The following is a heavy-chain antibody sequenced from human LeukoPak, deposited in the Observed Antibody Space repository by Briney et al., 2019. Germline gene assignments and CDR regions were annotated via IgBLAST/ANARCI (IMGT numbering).Heavy chain of an antibody. V-gene: IGHV1-69*04. CDR1: GGTFISYA. D-gene: IGHD2-2*01. J-gene: IGHJ4*02. Sequence: GSSVKVSCKASGGTFISYAISWVRQAPGQGLEWMGRIIPILGIANYAQKFQGRVTITADKSTSTAYMELSSLRSEDTAVYYCARVYCSSTSCPHGYFDYWGQGTLVTVSS. CDR2: IIPILGIA. CDR3: ARVYCSSTSCPHGYFDY.